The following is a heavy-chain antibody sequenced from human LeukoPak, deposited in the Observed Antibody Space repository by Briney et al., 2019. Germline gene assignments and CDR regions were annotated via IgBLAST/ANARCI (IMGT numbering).Heavy chain of an antibody. CDR2: ISISGGST. D-gene: IGHD3-16*01. CDR3: AKEIRPNDY. V-gene: IGHV3-23*01. Sequence: GGSLRLSCAVSGFTFSSSAMCWVRQAPGKGLEWVSAISISGGSTYYADSVKGRFTISRDNSKNTLYLQMSSLRAEDTALYYCAKEIRPNDYWGQGTLVTVS. J-gene: IGHJ4*02. CDR1: GFTFSSSA.